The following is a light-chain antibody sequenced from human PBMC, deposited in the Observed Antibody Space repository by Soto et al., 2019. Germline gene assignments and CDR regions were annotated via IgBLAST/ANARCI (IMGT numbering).Light chain of an antibody. CDR1: PSVTNY. V-gene: IGKV3-20*01. CDR2: DAS. CDR3: QQYGDSPWT. J-gene: IGKJ5*01. Sequence: EVVLTQSPGTLSLSPGERATLSCRASPSVTNYLAWYQQKPGQAPRLLIYDASSRATGIPDRFSGSGSGTDFTLTISRLEPEDFAVYYCQQYGDSPWTFGQGTRLEIK.